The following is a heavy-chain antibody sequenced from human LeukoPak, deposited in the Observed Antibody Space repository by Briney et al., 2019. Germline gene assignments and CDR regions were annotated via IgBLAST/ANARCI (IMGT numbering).Heavy chain of an antibody. CDR1: GGSISSGSYY. CDR3: AITYYDYVWGSYRYVDY. V-gene: IGHV4-61*02. J-gene: IGHJ4*02. CDR2: IYTSGIT. Sequence: SQTLSLXCTVSGGSISSGSYYWSWIRQPTGKGLEWIGRIYTSGITNYNPSLKSRVTISVDTSKNQFSLKLSSVTAADTAVYYCAITYYDYVWGSYRYVDYWGQGTLVTVSS. D-gene: IGHD3-16*02.